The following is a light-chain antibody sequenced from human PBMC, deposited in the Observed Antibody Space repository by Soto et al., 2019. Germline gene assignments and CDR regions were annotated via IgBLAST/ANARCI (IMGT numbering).Light chain of an antibody. V-gene: IGLV4-69*01. J-gene: IGLJ2*01. CDR1: SGHSSYA. Sequence: QPVLTQSPSASASLGASVKLTCALSSGHSSYAIAWHQQQPEKGPRYLMKLDSDGSHIKGDGIPDRFSGSSSGAERYLTISSLQSEDEADYYCQTWDTGLRVFGGGTKVTVL. CDR2: LDSDGSH. CDR3: QTWDTGLRV.